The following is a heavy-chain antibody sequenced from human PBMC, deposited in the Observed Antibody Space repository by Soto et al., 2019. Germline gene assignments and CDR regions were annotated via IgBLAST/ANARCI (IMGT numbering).Heavy chain of an antibody. CDR1: GFTFSSYG. CDR3: ASCRDGYNPLDY. D-gene: IGHD5-12*01. CDR2: IWYDGSNK. Sequence: QVQLLESEGGVVQPGRSLRLSCAASGFTFSSYGMHWVSQAPGKGLEWVAVIWYDGSNKYYADSVKGRFTISRDNSKNTLYLQMNSLRAEDTAVYYCASCRDGYNPLDYWGQGTLVTVSS. J-gene: IGHJ4*02. V-gene: IGHV3-33*01.